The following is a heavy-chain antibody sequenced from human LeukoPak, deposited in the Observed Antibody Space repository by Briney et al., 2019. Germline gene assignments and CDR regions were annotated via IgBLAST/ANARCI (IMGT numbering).Heavy chain of an antibody. J-gene: IGHJ4*02. CDR2: IRVEGGST. CDR3: AKDIWPGWWLQLDY. CDR1: GFTFDDYA. D-gene: IGHD5-24*01. V-gene: IGHV3-43*02. Sequence: PGGSLRLSCAASGFTFDDYAMHWVRQAPGKGLEWVSLIRVEGGSTYYADSVKGRFTISRDNSKNSLYLQMNSLRTEDTALYYCAKDIWPGWWLQLDYWGQGTLVTVSS.